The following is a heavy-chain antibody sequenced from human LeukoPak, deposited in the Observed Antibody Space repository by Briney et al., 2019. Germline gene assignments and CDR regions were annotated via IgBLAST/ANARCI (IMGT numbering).Heavy chain of an antibody. J-gene: IGHJ4*02. CDR2: IYGDGSS. CDR3: ARGYYYHT. CDR1: GGSVGSGNSY. V-gene: IGHV4-61*02. D-gene: IGHD3-22*01. Sequence: PSETLSLTCTVSGGSVGSGNSYWNWIRQPAGKGLEWIGRIYGDGSSTYNPSLKSRVTISVDSSKNQFSLRLSSLTAADTAVYYCARGYYYHTWGQGTLVTVSS.